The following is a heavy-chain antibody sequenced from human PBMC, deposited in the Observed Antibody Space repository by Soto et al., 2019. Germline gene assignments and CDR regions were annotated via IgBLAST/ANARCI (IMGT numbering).Heavy chain of an antibody. J-gene: IGHJ6*02. D-gene: IGHD2-15*01. Sequence: ASVKVSCKASGYTFTSYDIHWVRQATGHGLEWMGWMTPNSGNTGYAQKFQGRVTMTRNTSISTAYMELSSLRSEDTAVYYCASQGRADYYYYGMDVWGQGTTVTVSS. V-gene: IGHV1-8*01. CDR2: MTPNSGNT. CDR1: GYTFTSYD. CDR3: ASQGRADYYYYGMDV.